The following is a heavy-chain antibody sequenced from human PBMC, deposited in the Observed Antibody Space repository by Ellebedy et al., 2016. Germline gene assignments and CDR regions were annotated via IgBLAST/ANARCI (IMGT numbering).Heavy chain of an antibody. CDR2: IYHSGIT. Sequence: SETLSLTCTVSGYSISSGYWWGWIRQPPGKGLEWIGSIYHSGITYYNPSLKSRVTRSVDTSKNQFSLNLSSVTAADTAVYYCARAAIAAPGGNLQHWGQGTLVTVSS. D-gene: IGHD6-13*01. V-gene: IGHV4-38-2*02. CDR1: GYSISSGYW. J-gene: IGHJ1*01. CDR3: ARAAIAAPGGNLQH.